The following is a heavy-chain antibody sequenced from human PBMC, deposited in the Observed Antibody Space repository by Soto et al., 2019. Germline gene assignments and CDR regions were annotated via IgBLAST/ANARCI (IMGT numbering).Heavy chain of an antibody. CDR2: ISGSGGST. D-gene: IGHD2-2*02. CDR1: GFTFSSYA. V-gene: IGHV3-23*01. J-gene: IGHJ4*02. CDR3: AKGYCSSTSCYREGGQFDY. Sequence: GGSLRLSCAASGFTFSSYAMSWVRQAPGKGLEWVSAISGSGGSTYYADSVKGRFTISRDNSKNTLYLQMNSLRAEDTAVYYCAKGYCSSTSCYREGGQFDYWGQGTLVTVSS.